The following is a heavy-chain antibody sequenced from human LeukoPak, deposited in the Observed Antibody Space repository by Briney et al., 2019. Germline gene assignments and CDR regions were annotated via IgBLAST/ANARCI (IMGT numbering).Heavy chain of an antibody. V-gene: IGHV3-33*01. CDR2: IWSDGSND. D-gene: IGHD3-10*01. J-gene: IGHJ4*02. CDR3: ARDTTYGSGSYSLDY. CDR1: GFNFGSDA. Sequence: PGGSLRLSCTASGFNFGSDAMHWVRQAPGKGLEWVAFIWSDGSNDHYADSVKGRFTISRDNSKNTVCLQMNSLRVEDTAVYYCARDTTYGSGSYSLDYWGQGTLVTVSS.